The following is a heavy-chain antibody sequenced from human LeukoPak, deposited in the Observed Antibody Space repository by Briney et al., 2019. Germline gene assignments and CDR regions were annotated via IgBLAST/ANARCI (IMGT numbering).Heavy chain of an antibody. CDR2: ISAYNCNT. Sequence: ASVKVACKASGYTFTSYGISWVRQAAGQGLEWMGWISAYNCNTNYAQKLQGRVTMTTDTSTSTAYMELRSLRSDDTAVYYCARDRGSFLIDYWGQGTLVTVSS. CDR3: ARDRGSFLIDY. CDR1: GYTFTSYG. V-gene: IGHV1-18*01. D-gene: IGHD1-26*01. J-gene: IGHJ4*02.